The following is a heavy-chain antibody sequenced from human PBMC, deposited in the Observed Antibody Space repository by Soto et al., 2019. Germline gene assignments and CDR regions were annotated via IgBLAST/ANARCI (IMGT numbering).Heavy chain of an antibody. J-gene: IGHJ4*02. V-gene: IGHV3-33*01. D-gene: IGHD6-13*01. CDR1: GFTFSSYG. CDR3: ARETDSSSWYLSMHY. Sequence: QVQLVESGGGVVQPGRSLRLSCAASGFTFSSYGMHWVRQAPGKGLEWVAVRWYDGSNKYYADSVKGRFTISRDNSKNTLYLQMNSLRAEDTAVYYCARETDSSSWYLSMHYWGQGTLVTVSS. CDR2: RWYDGSNK.